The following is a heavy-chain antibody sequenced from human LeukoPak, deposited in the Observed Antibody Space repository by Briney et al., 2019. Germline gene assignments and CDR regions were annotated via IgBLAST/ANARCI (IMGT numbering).Heavy chain of an antibody. Sequence: ASVKVSCKASGGTFSSYAISWVRQAPGQGLEWMGGIIPIFGTANYAQKFQGRVTITADESTSTAYMELSSLRSEDTAVYYCARGRVRGSSWYYFDYWGQGTLVTVSS. D-gene: IGHD6-13*01. CDR2: IIPIFGTA. J-gene: IGHJ4*02. V-gene: IGHV1-69*13. CDR1: GGTFSSYA. CDR3: ARGRVRGSSWYYFDY.